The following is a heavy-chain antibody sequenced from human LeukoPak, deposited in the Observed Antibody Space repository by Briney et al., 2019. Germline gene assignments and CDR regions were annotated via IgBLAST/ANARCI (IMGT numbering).Heavy chain of an antibody. CDR3: ARRDFFYGSGSYGLDY. CDR1: GYTFTSYY. CDR2: INPSAGSI. D-gene: IGHD3-10*01. Sequence: ASVKVSCRASGYTFTSYYVNWVRQAPGQGLEWMGIINPSAGSISYAQKFQGRVTMTRDTSTSTVYMELSSLRSEDTAVYYGARRDFFYGSGSYGLDYWGQGTLLIVSS. J-gene: IGHJ4*02. V-gene: IGHV1-46*01.